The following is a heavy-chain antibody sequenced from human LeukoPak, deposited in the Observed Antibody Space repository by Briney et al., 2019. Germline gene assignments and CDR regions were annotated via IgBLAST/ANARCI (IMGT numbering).Heavy chain of an antibody. CDR2: IYTTGST. Sequence: PSQTLSLTCTVSGVTIANTFYYWNWLRQPAGKGLEWIGRIYTTGSTDYNPSLKSRVTISLDTARNQFSLKLSSVTAADTAIYYCARPDTDWGQGTLVTVSS. CDR1: GVTIANTFYY. J-gene: IGHJ4*02. V-gene: IGHV4-61*02. D-gene: IGHD3-22*01. CDR3: ARPDTD.